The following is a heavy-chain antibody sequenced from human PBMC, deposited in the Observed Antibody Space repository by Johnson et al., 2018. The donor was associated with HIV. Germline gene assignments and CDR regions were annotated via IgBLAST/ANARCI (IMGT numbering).Heavy chain of an antibody. Sequence: EQLVESGGGLVQPGGSLRLSCAASGFTFSSYEMNWVRQAPGKGLEWVSYISSSGSTINYADSVKGRFTISRDNAKNSLFLQMNSLRAEDTAVYYCAKEPVVVIHAGGAFDIWGQGTMVTVSS. V-gene: IGHV3-48*03. CDR1: GFTFSSYE. J-gene: IGHJ3*02. D-gene: IGHD3-22*01. CDR3: AKEPVVVIHAGGAFDI. CDR2: ISSSGSTI.